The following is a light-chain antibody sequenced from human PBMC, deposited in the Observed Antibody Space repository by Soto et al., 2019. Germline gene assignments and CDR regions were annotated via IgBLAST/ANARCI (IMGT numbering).Light chain of an antibody. CDR2: DAS. J-gene: IGKJ3*01. V-gene: IGKV1-33*01. CDR3: QQYDNPPLVT. Sequence: DIQMTQSPSSLSASVGDRVTITCQASQDISNYLNWYQQKPGKAPKLLIYDASNLETGVPSRFSGSGSGTDFTFTISSLQAEDIATYYCQQYDNPPLVTFGPGTKVDIK. CDR1: QDISNY.